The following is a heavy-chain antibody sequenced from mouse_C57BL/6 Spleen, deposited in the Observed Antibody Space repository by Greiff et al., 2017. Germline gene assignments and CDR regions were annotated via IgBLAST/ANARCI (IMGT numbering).Heavy chain of an antibody. D-gene: IGHD1-1*01. V-gene: IGHV5-16*01. Sequence: EVQLVESEGGLVQPGSSMKLSCTASGFTFSDYYMAWVRQVPEKGLEWVANINYDGSSTYYLASLKSRFIISRDNAKNILYLQMSSLKSEDTATYYCARGTTVVAYFDYWGQGTTLTVSS. CDR3: ARGTTVVAYFDY. CDR1: GFTFSDYY. CDR2: INYDGSST. J-gene: IGHJ2*01.